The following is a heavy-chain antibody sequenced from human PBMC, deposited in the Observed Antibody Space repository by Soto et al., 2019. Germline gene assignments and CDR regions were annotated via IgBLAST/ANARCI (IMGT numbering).Heavy chain of an antibody. J-gene: IGHJ4*02. V-gene: IGHV3-23*01. CDR3: ARGVRSNFDI. D-gene: IGHD4-17*01. Sequence: GGSVRLSCVTSGFSFSPYAMSWVRQAPGKGLEWVSGISGSGSNTYYADSVKGRFTISRDNSRNTMFLQMKSLRAEDAAIYFCARGVRSNFDIWGQGPLVTVSS. CDR2: ISGSGSNT. CDR1: GFSFSPYA.